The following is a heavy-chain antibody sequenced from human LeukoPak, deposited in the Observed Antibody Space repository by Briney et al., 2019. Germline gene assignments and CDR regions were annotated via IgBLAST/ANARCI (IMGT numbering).Heavy chain of an antibody. CDR3: ARHVKQWLRWGGDFDY. D-gene: IGHD6-19*01. V-gene: IGHV4-34*01. Sequence: PSETLSLTCAVYGGSFSGYYWSWIRQPPGKGLEWIGEINHSGSTNYNPSLKSRVTISVDTSKNQFSLKLSSVTAADTAVYYCARHVKQWLRWGGDFDYWGQGTLVTVSS. CDR2: INHSGST. J-gene: IGHJ4*02. CDR1: GGSFSGYY.